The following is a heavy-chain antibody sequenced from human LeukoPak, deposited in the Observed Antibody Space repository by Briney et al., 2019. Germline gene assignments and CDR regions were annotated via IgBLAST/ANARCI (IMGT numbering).Heavy chain of an antibody. J-gene: IGHJ5*02. CDR1: GGSFGGYY. Sequence: SETLSLTCAVYGGSFGGYYWSWIRQPPGKGLEWIGEINHSGSTNYNPSLKSRVTISVDTSKNQFSLKLSSVTAADTAVYYCASGDGYHGFDPWGQGTLVTVSS. V-gene: IGHV4-34*01. CDR3: ASGDGYHGFDP. D-gene: IGHD5-24*01. CDR2: INHSGST.